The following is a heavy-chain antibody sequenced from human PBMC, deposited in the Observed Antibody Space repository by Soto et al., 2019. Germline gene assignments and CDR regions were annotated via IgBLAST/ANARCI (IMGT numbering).Heavy chain of an antibody. CDR3: AKSLRTTAATGYWFDP. D-gene: IGHD4-17*01. Sequence: GGSLRLSCIASGLTLSNYAMTWVRQAPGRGQEWVSTVTGSGSTYYADSVKGRFTIFRDNSKNILYLQMNSLRAEDTAIYYCAKSLRTTAATGYWFDPWGQGSQVTVSS. V-gene: IGHV3-23*01. J-gene: IGHJ5*02. CDR1: GLTLSNYA. CDR2: VTGSGST.